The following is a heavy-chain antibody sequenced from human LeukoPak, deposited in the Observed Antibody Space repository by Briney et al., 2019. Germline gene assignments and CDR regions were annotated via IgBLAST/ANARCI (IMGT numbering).Heavy chain of an antibody. D-gene: IGHD4-17*01. CDR1: GYTFTSYT. CDR2: INPSGGST. V-gene: IGHV1-46*01. CDR3: AKYGHSPYFDD. J-gene: IGHJ4*02. Sequence: ASVKVSCRASGYTFTSYTIHWVRQAPGQGLEWMGIINPSGGSTNYAQKFQGRVTVTRDMSTSTVYMELSSLISEDTAVYYCAKYGHSPYFDDWGQGTLVTVSS.